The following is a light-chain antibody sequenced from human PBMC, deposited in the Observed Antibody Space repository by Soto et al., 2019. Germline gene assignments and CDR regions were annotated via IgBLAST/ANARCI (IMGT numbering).Light chain of an antibody. CDR1: QSVSTR. J-gene: IGKJ1*01. Sequence: DIQMTQSPSSLSASVGDRVTIICRASQSVSTRLAWYQQKPGTAPKVLIYHASNLQSGVPSRFSGSGSGTEFTLTISSLQPDDFATYYCQQYNSYSFGQGTKGDIK. CDR3: QQYNSYS. V-gene: IGKV1-5*02. CDR2: HAS.